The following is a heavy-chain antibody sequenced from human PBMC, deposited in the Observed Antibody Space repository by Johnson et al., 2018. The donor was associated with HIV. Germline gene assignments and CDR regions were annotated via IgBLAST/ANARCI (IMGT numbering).Heavy chain of an antibody. CDR3: ARPMGTYYNFWSGSNAFDI. J-gene: IGHJ3*02. V-gene: IGHV3-NL1*01. CDR1: GFIFNNYG. D-gene: IGHD3-3*01. CDR2: IYSGGST. Sequence: VQLVESGGGVVQPGESLGLSCAASGFIFNNYGMHWVRKAPGKGLEWVSVIYSGGSTYYADSVKGRFTISRDNSKNTLYLQMNSLRPEDTAVYYCARPMGTYYNFWSGSNAFDIWGQGTMVTVSS.